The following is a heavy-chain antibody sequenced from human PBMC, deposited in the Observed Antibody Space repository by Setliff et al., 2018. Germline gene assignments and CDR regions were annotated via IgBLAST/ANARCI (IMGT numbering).Heavy chain of an antibody. Sequence: PSETLSLTCIVSGGTISSGSYYCRWILHPAGKGLERIGPVYTNGGSAYNPFLKSRVSISLDTSKSQYSLKLISVTAADPAVYYCARANNKLDYSYYYYMDIWGKESTVSVSS. CDR2: VYTNGGS. D-gene: IGHD1-1*01. V-gene: IGHV4-61*02. CDR1: GGTISSGSYY. CDR3: ARANNKLDYSYYYYMDI. J-gene: IGHJ6*03.